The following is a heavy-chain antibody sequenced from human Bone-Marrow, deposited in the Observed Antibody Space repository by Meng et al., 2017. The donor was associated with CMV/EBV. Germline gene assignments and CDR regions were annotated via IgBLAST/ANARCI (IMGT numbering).Heavy chain of an antibody. Sequence: GGSLRLSCVASGFRFKNYGMYWVRQAPGKGLEWVGYIRNDGSNEYYGDSVKGRFTMSRDNSKNILYLQMNSLRAEDTAVYYCAKDMSSGWYNYYYYGMDVWGQGTTVTVSS. CDR2: IRNDGSNE. J-gene: IGHJ6*01. CDR3: AKDMSSGWYNYYYYGMDV. D-gene: IGHD6-19*01. V-gene: IGHV3-30*02. CDR1: GFRFKNYG.